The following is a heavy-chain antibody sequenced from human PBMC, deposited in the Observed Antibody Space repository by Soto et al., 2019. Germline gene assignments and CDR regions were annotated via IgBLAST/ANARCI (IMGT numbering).Heavy chain of an antibody. CDR2: IKQDGSEK. V-gene: IGHV3-7*05. Sequence: EVQLVESGGGLVQPGGSLRLSCAASGFTFSSYWMSWVRQAPGKGLEWVANIKQDGSEKYYVDSVKGRFTISRDNAKNSMYLPMNTLKAEGTGVYYWARALPYCGSWYSFPKGRFGPWGQGTLVTVSS. D-gene: IGHD6-13*01. CDR1: GFTFSSYW. CDR3: ARALPYCGSWYSFPKGRFGP. J-gene: IGHJ5*02.